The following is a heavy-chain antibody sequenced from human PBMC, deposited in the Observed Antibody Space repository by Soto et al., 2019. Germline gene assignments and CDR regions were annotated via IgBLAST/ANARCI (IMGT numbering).Heavy chain of an antibody. CDR2: IVVGSGNT. Sequence: SVKVSRQASGFTFSRSAVQWVRQARGQRLEWIGWIVVGSGNTNSAQKFQERVSFTRDMSTSTVYMELSSLKSEDTAVYYCAADDMTTFIWGQGTLVTVSS. D-gene: IGHD1-1*01. V-gene: IGHV1-58*01. J-gene: IGHJ4*02. CDR3: AADDMTTFI. CDR1: GFTFSRSA.